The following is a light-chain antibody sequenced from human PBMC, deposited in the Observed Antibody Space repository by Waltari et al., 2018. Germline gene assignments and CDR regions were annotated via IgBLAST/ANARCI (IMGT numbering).Light chain of an antibody. CDR1: QSISTN. CDR2: AAS. V-gene: IGKV1-39*01. Sequence: DIQMTQSPSSLSASVGDRVTIPFRASQSISTNLNWYQQKPGKAPKLLIYAASSLQSGVPSRFSGSGSGTDFTLTISSLQPEDFATYYCQQSYRIRTFGQGTKVEIK. J-gene: IGKJ1*01. CDR3: QQSYRIRT.